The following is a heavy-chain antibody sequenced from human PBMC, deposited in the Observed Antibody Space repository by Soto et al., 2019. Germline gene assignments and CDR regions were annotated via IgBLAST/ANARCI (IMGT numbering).Heavy chain of an antibody. D-gene: IGHD4-4*01. J-gene: IGHJ6*03. V-gene: IGHV3-66*01. CDR1: GFTVSSNY. CDR3: ARATTVTTVYYYYYMDV. CDR2: IYSGGST. Sequence: EVQLVESGGGLVQPGGSLRLSCAASGFTVSSNYMSWVRQAPGKGLEWVSVIYSGGSTYYADSVKGRFTISRDNSENTLYLQMNSLRVEDTAVYYCARATTVTTVYYYYYMDVWGKGTTVTVSS.